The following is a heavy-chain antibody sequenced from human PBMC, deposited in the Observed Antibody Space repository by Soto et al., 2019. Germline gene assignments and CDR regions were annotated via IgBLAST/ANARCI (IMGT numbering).Heavy chain of an antibody. CDR1: GGFISSSSYY. J-gene: IGHJ6*02. Sequence: PSETLSLTCTVSGGFISSSSYYWGWIRQPPGKGLEWIGSIYYSGSTYYNPSLKSRVTISVDTSKNQFSLKLSSVTAADTAVYYCARGGDIVVVPAAIFPRFSYYGMDVWGQGTTVTVSS. CDR3: ARGGDIVVVPAAIFPRFSYYGMDV. D-gene: IGHD2-2*01. CDR2: IYYSGST. V-gene: IGHV4-39*01.